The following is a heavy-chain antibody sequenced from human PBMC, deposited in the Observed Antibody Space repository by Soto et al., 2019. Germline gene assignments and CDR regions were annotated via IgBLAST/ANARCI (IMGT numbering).Heavy chain of an antibody. CDR2: VYYTGST. CDR1: GDSISTFY. Sequence: SETLSLTCTVSGDSISTFYWGWMRQSPGKELEWIGYVYYTGSTNYNPSLKSRVTISVDRSKYQFFLKLTSANAADTAVYYCARIRTVRNYGACRSDYFYFSDCGGQGAQHTVSS. J-gene: IGHJ4*02. D-gene: IGHD3-22*01. V-gene: IGHV4-59*01. CDR3: ARIRTVRNYGACRSDYFYFSDC.